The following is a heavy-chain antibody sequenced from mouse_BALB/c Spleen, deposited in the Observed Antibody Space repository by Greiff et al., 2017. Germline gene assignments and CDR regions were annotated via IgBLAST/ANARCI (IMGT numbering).Heavy chain of an antibody. V-gene: IGHV5-9-4*01. CDR1: GFTFSSYA. J-gene: IGHJ3*01. Sequence: EVQGVESGGGLVKPGGSLKLSCAASGFTFSSYAMSWVRQSPEKRLEWVAEISSGGSYTYYPDTVTGRFTISRDNAKNTLYLEMSSLRSEDTAMYYCARDYDGYPFAYWGQGTLVTVSA. D-gene: IGHD2-3*01. CDR3: ARDYDGYPFAY. CDR2: ISSGGSYT.